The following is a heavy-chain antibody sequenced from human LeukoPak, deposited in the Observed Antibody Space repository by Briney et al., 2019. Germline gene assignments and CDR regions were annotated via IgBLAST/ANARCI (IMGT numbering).Heavy chain of an antibody. Sequence: SETLSLTCTVSGGSINNFYWSWTRQPPGKGLEWIGSISYTRSTNYNPSLKSRVTVSVDTSKNQFSLRLNSVTAADTAVYYCARGRLGGGYWGQGTLVTVSS. J-gene: IGHJ4*02. CDR1: GGSINNFY. V-gene: IGHV4-59*01. CDR2: ISYTRST. D-gene: IGHD2-15*01. CDR3: ARGRLGGGY.